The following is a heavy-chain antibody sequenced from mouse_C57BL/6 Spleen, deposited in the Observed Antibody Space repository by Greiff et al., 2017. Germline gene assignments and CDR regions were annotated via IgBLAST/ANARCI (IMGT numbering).Heavy chain of an antibody. CDR2: FYPGDGDT. Sequence: QVQLQQSGAELVKPGASVKISCKASGYAFSSYWMHWVKQRPGQGLEWIGQFYPGDGDTNYNGKFKGKATLTADKSSSTAYMQLSSLTSEDSAVYYCERRKLTGFDDWGQGTTLTVSS. CDR1: GYAFSSYW. D-gene: IGHD4-1*01. CDR3: ERRKLTGFDD. J-gene: IGHJ2*01. V-gene: IGHV1-80*01.